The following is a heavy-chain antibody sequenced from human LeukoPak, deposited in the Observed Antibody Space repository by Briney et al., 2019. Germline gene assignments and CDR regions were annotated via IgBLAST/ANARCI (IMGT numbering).Heavy chain of an antibody. CDR2: ISASGGST. D-gene: IGHD3/OR15-3a*01. J-gene: IGHJ3*02. CDR3: VREGPRGLAFDI. CDR1: GFTFRSHD. Sequence: GGSLRLSCAASGFTFRSHDMSWVRQAPGKRLEWVSGISASGGSTFYADSVKGRFTISRDNSKNTLYLQMNGLRVEDTAVYYCVREGPRGLAFDIWGQGTMVTVSS. V-gene: IGHV3-23*01.